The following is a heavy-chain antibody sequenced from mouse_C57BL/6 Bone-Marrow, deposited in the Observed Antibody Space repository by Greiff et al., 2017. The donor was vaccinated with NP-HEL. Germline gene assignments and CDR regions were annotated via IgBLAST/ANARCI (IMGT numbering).Heavy chain of an antibody. CDR2: IDPSDSYT. J-gene: IGHJ3*01. D-gene: IGHD1-1*01. CDR3: AREGYYYGFAY. V-gene: IGHV1-69*01. Sequence: QVQLQQPGAELVMPGASVKLSCKASGYTFTSYWMHWVKQRPGQGLEWIGEIDPSDSYTNYTQKFKGKSTLTVDKCSSTAYMQLSSLTSEDSAVYYCAREGYYYGFAYWGQGTLVTVSA. CDR1: GYTFTSYW.